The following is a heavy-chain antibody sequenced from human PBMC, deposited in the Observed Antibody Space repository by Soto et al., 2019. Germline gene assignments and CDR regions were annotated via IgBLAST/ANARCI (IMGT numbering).Heavy chain of an antibody. CDR1: GFTFSSHA. V-gene: IGHV3-30-3*01. CDR2: VSTDGGVQ. J-gene: IGHJ4*02. CDR3: VRENYDFSLGSFDY. D-gene: IGHD3-3*01. Sequence: QVQLVESGGGVVQPGRSLRLSCAASGFTFSSHAMHWVCQPPGKGLEWVAVVSTDGGVQYYADSVKGRFTISRDNSKNTVYLQMDSRRAEDTAVYYCVRENYDFSLGSFDYWGQGVLVTVSA.